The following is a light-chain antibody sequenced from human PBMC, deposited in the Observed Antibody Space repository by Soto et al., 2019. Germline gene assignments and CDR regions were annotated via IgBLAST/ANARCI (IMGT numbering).Light chain of an antibody. J-gene: IGKJ1*01. V-gene: IGKV1-39*01. CDR2: GIS. CDR1: QNLSRY. Sequence: DIQLTQSPSSLSASVGDRVTITCRASQNLSRYLNWYQQKPGGAPKLMIFGISTLHSGTPARFNGSGAATNFTLSISRLQPEDFAFYYCQQSYSNPPTFGPGTKVE. CDR3: QQSYSNPPT.